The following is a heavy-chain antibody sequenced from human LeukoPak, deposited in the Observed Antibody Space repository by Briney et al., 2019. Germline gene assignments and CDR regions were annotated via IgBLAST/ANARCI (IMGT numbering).Heavy chain of an antibody. CDR1: GYTFTSYD. Sequence: ASVKVSCKASGYTFTSYDINWVRQATGQGLEWMGWMNPNSGNTGYAQKFPGRVTMTRNTSISTAYMELSSLRSEDTAVYYCASPILFGSYDAFDIWGQGTMVTVSS. CDR3: ASPILFGSYDAFDI. D-gene: IGHD3-16*01. CDR2: MNPNSGNT. V-gene: IGHV1-8*01. J-gene: IGHJ3*02.